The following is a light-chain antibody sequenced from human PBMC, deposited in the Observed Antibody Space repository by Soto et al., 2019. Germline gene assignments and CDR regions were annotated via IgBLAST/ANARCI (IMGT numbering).Light chain of an antibody. CDR2: EDN. V-gene: IGLV6-57*04. J-gene: IGLJ2*01. CDR3: QSYASSTVV. Sequence: NFMLTQPHSVSEAPGQTVTISCTRSSCSIASNYVQWYKQRPGSTPTTVICEDNQRPSGVPDRFSGSTDGSSNSASLTISGLQTEDEADYFCQSYASSTVVFGGGTKVTVL. CDR1: SCSIASNY.